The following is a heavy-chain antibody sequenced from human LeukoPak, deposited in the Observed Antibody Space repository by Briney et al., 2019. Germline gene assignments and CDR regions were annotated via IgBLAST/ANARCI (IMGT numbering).Heavy chain of an antibody. J-gene: IGHJ4*02. CDR2: IKQDGSEK. CDR3: ARDQGDGQWLGRYFDY. V-gene: IGHV3-7*03. Sequence: GGSLRLSCAASGFTFSSYWMSWVRQAPGKGLEWVANIKQDGSEKYYVDSVKGRFTISRDNAKNSLYLQMNGLRAEDTAVYYCARDQGDGQWLGRYFDYWGQGTLVTVSS. D-gene: IGHD6-19*01. CDR1: GFTFSSYW.